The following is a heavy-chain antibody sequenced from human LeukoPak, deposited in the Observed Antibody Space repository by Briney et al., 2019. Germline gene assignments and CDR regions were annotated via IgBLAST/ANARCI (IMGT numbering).Heavy chain of an antibody. Sequence: GGSLRLSCAASGFIFSNYWMSWVRQAPGKGLKWVANIKEDGSEKYYADSVKGRFTISRDNAKNSLNLQMNSLRAEDTAVYYCAREGLWVGLDSGKTRQAYWESWGQGTMVTVSS. D-gene: IGHD2-21*01. V-gene: IGHV3-7*04. CDR3: AREGLWVGLDSGKTRQAYWES. CDR1: GFIFSNYW. J-gene: IGHJ3*01. CDR2: IKEDGSEK.